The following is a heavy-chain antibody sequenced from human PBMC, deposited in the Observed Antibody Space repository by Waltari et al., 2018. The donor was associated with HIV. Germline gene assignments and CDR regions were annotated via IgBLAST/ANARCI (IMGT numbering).Heavy chain of an antibody. CDR2: IYSGGST. CDR3: ARVVVPAALGWFDP. V-gene: IGHV3-53*01. Sequence: EVQLVESGGGLIQPGGSLRLSCAASGFTVSSNYMSWVRKAPGKGLEWVSVIYSGGSTYYADSVKGRFTISRDNSKNTLYLQMNSLRAEDTAVYYCARVVVPAALGWFDPWGQGTLVTVSS. J-gene: IGHJ5*02. D-gene: IGHD2-2*01. CDR1: GFTVSSNY.